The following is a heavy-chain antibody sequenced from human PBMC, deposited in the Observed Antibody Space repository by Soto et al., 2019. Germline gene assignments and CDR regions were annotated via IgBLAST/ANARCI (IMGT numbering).Heavy chain of an antibody. CDR2: IWYDGSKK. J-gene: IGHJ3*02. D-gene: IGHD1-26*01. CDR3: ARSDSGSYSFAFDI. V-gene: IGHV3-33*01. Sequence: PGGSLRLSCAASGFTFSSHGMHWVRQAPGKGLEWVALIWYDGSKKYHADSVKGRFTISRDNSKNTLYLQMNSLRAEDTAVYYCARSDSGSYSFAFDIWGQGTMVTVSS. CDR1: GFTFSSHG.